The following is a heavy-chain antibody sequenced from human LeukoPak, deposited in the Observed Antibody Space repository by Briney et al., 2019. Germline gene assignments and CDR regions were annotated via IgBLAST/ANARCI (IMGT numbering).Heavy chain of an antibody. CDR2: IYSGGDT. CDR1: GFIVSDID. V-gene: IGHV3-53*01. J-gene: IGHJ4*02. CDR3: ARGCYYERSGSCPFDY. D-gene: IGHD3-22*01. Sequence: GGSLRLSCAASGFIVSDIDLSWVRQAPGKGLEWVSIIYSGGDTHHAASVKGRFTISRDNYKNTLYLQMKSLRADDTAVYYCARGCYYERSGSCPFDYWGQGTLVTVSS.